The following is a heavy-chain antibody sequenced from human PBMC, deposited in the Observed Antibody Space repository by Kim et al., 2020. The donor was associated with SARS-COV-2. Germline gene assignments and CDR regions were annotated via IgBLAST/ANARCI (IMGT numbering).Heavy chain of an antibody. J-gene: IGHJ4*02. Sequence: GGSLRLSCAASGFTFTDYYMSWIRQAPGKGLKWVSYISSSGNTIYYADSVKGRFTISRDNAKNSLYLQMNSLRTEDTAVYYCARDSYYYDSSAYYKDWGQGTLVTVSS. CDR3: ARDSYYYDSSAYYKD. V-gene: IGHV3-11*04. CDR1: GFTFTDYY. CDR2: ISSSGNTI. D-gene: IGHD3-22*01.